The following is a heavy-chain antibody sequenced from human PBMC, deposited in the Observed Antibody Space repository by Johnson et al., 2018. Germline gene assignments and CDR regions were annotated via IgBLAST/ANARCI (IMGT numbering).Heavy chain of an antibody. CDR1: GFTFSSYS. D-gene: IGHD4-23*01. Sequence: VQLQESGGGLVKPGGSLRLSCAASGFTFSSYSMNWVRQAPGKGLEWVSSISSSSSYIYYADSVKGRFTTSRDNAKNSLYLEMNSLGAEDTAVDYWGRVATVVTGLDYYYGMDVWGQGTTVTVSS. V-gene: IGHV3-21*04. CDR2: ISSSSSYI. J-gene: IGHJ6*02. CDR3: GRVATVVTGLDYYYGMDV.